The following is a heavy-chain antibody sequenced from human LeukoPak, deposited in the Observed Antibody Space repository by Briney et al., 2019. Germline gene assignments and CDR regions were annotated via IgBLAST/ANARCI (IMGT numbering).Heavy chain of an antibody. CDR2: ISSSSSTI. D-gene: IGHD6-19*01. J-gene: IGHJ4*02. Sequence: GGSLRLSCAASGFTFSSYSMNWVRQAPGKGLEWVSYISSSSSTIYYADSVKGRFTISGDNAKNSLYLQMNSLRAEDTAVYYCATEWLVQGDYWGQGTLVTVSS. V-gene: IGHV3-48*01. CDR1: GFTFSSYS. CDR3: ATEWLVQGDY.